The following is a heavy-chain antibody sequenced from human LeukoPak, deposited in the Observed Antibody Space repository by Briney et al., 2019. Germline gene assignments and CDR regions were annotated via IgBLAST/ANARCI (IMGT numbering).Heavy chain of an antibody. CDR1: YAQFNSFTNSW. Sequence: GESMKISCTVIYAQFNSFTNSWCDWLRQMPGKGLEWMGHIYTGDCDYRNSPSVGGQVTISADKATNTACLQLNSLKASDTAMYYCARRDHYSDSSGHYLAHDIWGQGTLVTVSS. D-gene: IGHD3-22*01. V-gene: IGHV5-51*01. CDR2: IYTGDCDY. J-gene: IGHJ3*02. CDR3: ARRDHYSDSSGHYLAHDI.